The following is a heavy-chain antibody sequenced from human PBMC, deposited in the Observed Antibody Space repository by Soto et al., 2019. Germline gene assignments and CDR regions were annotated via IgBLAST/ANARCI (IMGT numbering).Heavy chain of an antibody. CDR1: GFTLSGRS. CDR3: ARGWFGPDV. D-gene: IGHD3-10*01. Sequence: EVQLVESGGGLVQPGGSLRLSCAASGFTLSGRSMHWVRQAPGKGLVWVSGIDNAGTDSTYADSVKGRFTSSRDNAKNTLYLQMNSLRVEDTAVYYCARGWFGPDVWGTGTTVTVSP. J-gene: IGHJ6*04. V-gene: IGHV3-74*01. CDR2: IDNAGTDS.